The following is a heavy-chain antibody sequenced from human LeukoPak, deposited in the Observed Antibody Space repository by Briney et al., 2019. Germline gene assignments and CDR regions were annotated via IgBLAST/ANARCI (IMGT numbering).Heavy chain of an antibody. CDR2: IRTKAYGGTT. D-gene: IGHD6-13*01. J-gene: IGHJ5*02. V-gene: IGHV3-49*03. CDR1: GFTFGDYP. CDR3: TREVGTTSGYSSSWYWFDP. Sequence: PGGSLRLSCTASGFTFGDYPMSWFRQAPGKGLEWVGLIRTKAYGGTTEYAASVKGRFIISRDDSEGNTFLQMTSLTTEDKAVYYCTREVGTTSGYSSSWYWFDPWGQGTPVTVSS.